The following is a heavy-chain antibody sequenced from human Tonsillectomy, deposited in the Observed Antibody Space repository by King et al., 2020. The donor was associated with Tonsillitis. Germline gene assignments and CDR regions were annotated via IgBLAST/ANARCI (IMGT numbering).Heavy chain of an antibody. CDR1: GFTFTMYW. CDR2: IKRDGSER. V-gene: IGHV3-7*01. CDR3: ARNGWYCRGGSCYAPPPIDYYSGLDV. J-gene: IGHJ6*02. Sequence: VQLVESGGGLVQPGGSLRLSCAASGFTFTMYWMSLVRQAPGKGLEWVANIKRDGSERYYIDSVKGRFTISRDNAKNSLYLQMNSLGAEETAVYYCARNGWYCRGGSCYAPPPIDYYSGLDVWGQGTPVTVSS. D-gene: IGHD2-15*01.